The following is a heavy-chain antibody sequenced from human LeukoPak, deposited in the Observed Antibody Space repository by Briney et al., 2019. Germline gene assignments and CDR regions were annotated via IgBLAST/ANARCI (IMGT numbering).Heavy chain of an antibody. CDR1: GYTFISYS. Sequence: GGSLVLSFLASGYTFISYSIDWVRRAPGKGLEWVSSISVRSNYIYYADSARGRFRISRDDARDSLYLQMNSLRAEDTAVYYCVRLRRNSDTSGFYYYYDLWGQGTLVTVSS. J-gene: IGHJ4*02. D-gene: IGHD3-22*01. V-gene: IGHV3-21*01. CDR3: VRLRRNSDTSGFYYYYDL. CDR2: ISVRSNYI.